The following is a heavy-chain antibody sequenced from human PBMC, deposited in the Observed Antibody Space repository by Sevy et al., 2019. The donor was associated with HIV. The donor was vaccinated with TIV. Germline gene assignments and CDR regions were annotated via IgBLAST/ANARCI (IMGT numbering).Heavy chain of an antibody. CDR3: ARAPSGSQGPGQYFHH. D-gene: IGHD1-26*01. CDR1: GYTLTSYG. J-gene: IGHJ1*01. V-gene: IGHV1-18*01. CDR2: ISTYNGDT. Sequence: ASVKVSCKTFGYTLTSYGISWVRPAPRQGLEWIGWISTYNGDTNSAQKLQGRVTMTTDTSTSTAYMELRSLRSDDTAVYYCARAPSGSQGPGQYFHHWGQGALVTVSS.